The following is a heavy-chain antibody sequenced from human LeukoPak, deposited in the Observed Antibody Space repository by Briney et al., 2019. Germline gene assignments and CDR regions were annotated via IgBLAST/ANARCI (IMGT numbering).Heavy chain of an antibody. D-gene: IGHD3-3*01. Sequence: GGSLRLSCAASGFTFSSYAMSWVRQAPGKGLEWVSAISGSGGSTYYADSVKGRFTISRDNSKNTLYLQMNSLRAEDTAVYYCASYDFWSGFGYYWGQGTLVTASS. CDR1: GFTFSSYA. V-gene: IGHV3-23*01. J-gene: IGHJ4*02. CDR3: ASYDFWSGFGYY. CDR2: ISGSGGST.